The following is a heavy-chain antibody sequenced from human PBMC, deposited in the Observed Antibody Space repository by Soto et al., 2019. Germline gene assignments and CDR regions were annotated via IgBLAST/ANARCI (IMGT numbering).Heavy chain of an antibody. CDR2: INPSGGST. D-gene: IGHD3-3*01. Sequence: DSVKVSCKASGYTFTSYYMHWVRQAPGQGLEWMGIINPSGGSTSYARKFQGRVTMTRDTSTSTVYMELSSLRSEDTAVYYCARDRSVITIFGVVIPGGNWFDPWGQGTLVTVSS. CDR3: ARDRSVITIFGVVIPGGNWFDP. J-gene: IGHJ5*02. CDR1: GYTFTSYY. V-gene: IGHV1-46*01.